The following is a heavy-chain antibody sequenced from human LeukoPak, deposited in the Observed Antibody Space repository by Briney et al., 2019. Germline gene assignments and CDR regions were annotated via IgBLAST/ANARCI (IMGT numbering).Heavy chain of an antibody. J-gene: IGHJ6*04. V-gene: IGHV1-69*06. Sequence: SVKVSCKASGGTFSSYAISWVRQAPGQGLEWMGGIIPVFGTANYAQKFQGRVTITADRSTSTAYMELSSLRSEDTAVYYCARGPRYIVVVPAAIQDYYYGMDVWGKGTTVTVSS. CDR1: GGTFSSYA. CDR2: IIPVFGTA. D-gene: IGHD2-2*02. CDR3: ARGPRYIVVVPAAIQDYYYGMDV.